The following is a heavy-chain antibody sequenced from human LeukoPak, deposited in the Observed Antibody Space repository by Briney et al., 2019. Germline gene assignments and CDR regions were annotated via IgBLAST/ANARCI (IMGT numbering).Heavy chain of an antibody. CDR1: GFTFSTYW. J-gene: IGHJ4*02. CDR3: ARDHGRSLLDY. CDR2: IKQDGSEK. Sequence: PGGSLRLSCAASGFTFSTYWMSWVRQAPGKRLQWGANIKQDGSEKYYVDSVKGRFTISRDNAKNSLYLQMNSLGAEDTAVYYCARDHGRSLLDYWGQGTLVTVSS. D-gene: IGHD1-26*01. V-gene: IGHV3-7*01.